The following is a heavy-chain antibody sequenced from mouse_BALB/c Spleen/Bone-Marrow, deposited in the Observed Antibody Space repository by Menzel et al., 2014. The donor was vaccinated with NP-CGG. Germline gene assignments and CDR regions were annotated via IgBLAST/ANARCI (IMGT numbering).Heavy chain of an antibody. D-gene: IGHD2-1*01. CDR2: IYPGSGST. CDR3: TRGDGNYWYFDV. Sequence: LQQPGSELVRPGASVKLSCKASGYTFTSYWMHWVKQRHGQGLEWIGNIYPGSGSTNYDEKFKSKGTLTVDTSSSTAYMHLGSLTSEDSAVYYCTRGDGNYWYFDVWGAGTTVTVSS. CDR1: GYTFTSYW. V-gene: IGHV1S22*01. J-gene: IGHJ1*01.